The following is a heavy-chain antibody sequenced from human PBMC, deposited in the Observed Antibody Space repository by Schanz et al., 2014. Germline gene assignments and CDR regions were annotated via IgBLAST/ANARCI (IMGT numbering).Heavy chain of an antibody. CDR3: ARGGSGSHYRLDY. CDR1: GFNFGSHG. J-gene: IGHJ4*02. D-gene: IGHD1-26*01. Sequence: VQLVESGGGVVQPGRSLRLSCAASGFNFGSHGMNWVRQAPGKGLEWVSYISGSSRTIYYADSMKGRFTVSRDNAENALYLQMNSLRAEDTGLYFCARGGSGSHYRLDYWGQGTLVTVSS. V-gene: IGHV3-48*01. CDR2: ISGSSRTI.